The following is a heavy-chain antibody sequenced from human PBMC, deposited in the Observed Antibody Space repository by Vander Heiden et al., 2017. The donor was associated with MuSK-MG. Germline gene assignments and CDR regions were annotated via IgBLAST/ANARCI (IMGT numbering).Heavy chain of an antibody. CDR3: ARVTDYVVRY. Sequence: EVQLVESGGGWVQPGGSLRLSCAASGFTFSSYEMNWVRQAPGKGLEWVSYISSSGSTIYYADSVKGRFTISRDNAKNSLYLQMNSLRAEDTAVYYCARVTDYVVRYWGQGTLVTVSS. CDR2: ISSSGSTI. V-gene: IGHV3-48*03. J-gene: IGHJ4*02. D-gene: IGHD4-17*01. CDR1: GFTFSSYE.